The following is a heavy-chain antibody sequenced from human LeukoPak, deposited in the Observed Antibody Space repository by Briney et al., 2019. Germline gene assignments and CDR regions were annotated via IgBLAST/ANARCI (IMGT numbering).Heavy chain of an antibody. V-gene: IGHV4-59*11. D-gene: IGHD5-18*01. J-gene: IGHJ4*02. CDR1: GASISSHY. CDR3: ARAGGVHNTPMDLDF. CDR2: FSYSGST. Sequence: PSETLSLTCTVSGASISSHYWSWIRQPPGKGLEWIRDFSYSGSTNYNPSLKSRVTISVDTSKNQFSLKLTSVAAADTAVYYCARAGGVHNTPMDLDFWGQGILVTVSS.